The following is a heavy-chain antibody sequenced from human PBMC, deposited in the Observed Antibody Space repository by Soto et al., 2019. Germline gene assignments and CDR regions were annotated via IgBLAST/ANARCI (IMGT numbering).Heavy chain of an antibody. CDR1: GGTFSSYT. CDR2: IIPILGIA. V-gene: IGHV1-69*02. J-gene: IGHJ3*02. CDR3: ARRLGSGYAPDAFDI. D-gene: IGHD5-12*01. Sequence: QVQLVQSGAEVKKPGSSVKVSCKASGGTFSSYTISWVRQAPGQGLEWMGRIIPILGIANYAQKFQGRVTITADKSTSTAYMELSSLRSEDTAVYYWARRLGSGYAPDAFDIWGQGTMVTVSS.